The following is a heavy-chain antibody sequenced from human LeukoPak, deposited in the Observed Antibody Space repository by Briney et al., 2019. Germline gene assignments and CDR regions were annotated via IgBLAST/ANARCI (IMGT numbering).Heavy chain of an antibody. D-gene: IGHD4-17*01. Sequence: PSETLSLTCGVSGYSITSGYFWGWLRQPPGKGLEWIGSIYRSGTTYYNPSLKSRVTISVDTSKNQFSLKLSSVTAADTAVYYCARPPDSSDYGAAFDFWGQGTLVTVSS. CDR1: GYSITSGYF. V-gene: IGHV4-38-2*01. CDR2: IYRSGTT. CDR3: ARPPDSSDYGAAFDF. J-gene: IGHJ4*02.